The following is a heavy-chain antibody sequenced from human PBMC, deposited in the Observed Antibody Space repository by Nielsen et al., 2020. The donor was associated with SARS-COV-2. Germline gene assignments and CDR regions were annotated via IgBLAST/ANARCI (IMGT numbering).Heavy chain of an antibody. Sequence: SETLSLTCAVYGGSLSFHYWSWVRQPPGKGLEWIGEINHRGRTNYNPSLKNRVTISVDTSTKQFSLRLTSVTAADTAVYYCARGPGMEVVANYFDPWGQGTPVTVSS. D-gene: IGHD4/OR15-4a*01. CDR2: INHRGRT. V-gene: IGHV4-34*01. CDR3: ARGPGMEVVANYFDP. J-gene: IGHJ5*02. CDR1: GGSLSFHY.